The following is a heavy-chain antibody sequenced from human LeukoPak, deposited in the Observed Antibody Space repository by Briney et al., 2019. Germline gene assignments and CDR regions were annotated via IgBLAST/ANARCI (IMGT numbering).Heavy chain of an antibody. CDR1: GGSFILYY. CDR3: AGAAARFKAFDI. D-gene: IGHD2-2*01. CDR2: INHSGST. V-gene: IGHV4-34*01. J-gene: IGHJ3*02. Sequence: SETLSLTCAVYGGSFILYYWTWIRQPPGKGLEWIGEINHSGSTNYNPSLKSRVAISVDTSKNQFSLKLSSMTAADTAVYYCAGAAARFKAFDIWGQGTMVTVSS.